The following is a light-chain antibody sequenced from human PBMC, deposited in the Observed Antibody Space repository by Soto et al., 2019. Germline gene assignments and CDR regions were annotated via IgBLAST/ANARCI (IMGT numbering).Light chain of an antibody. CDR3: QHYGSSPPRT. Sequence: EIVLTQPPGTLSLSPWWRATLTCSLSQTVSSSSLACYQHIPGQAPRRLIYCGSCRATGIPHRCSGSGSGTDFTLTTNRREPEDFAVYYCQHYGSSPPRTFGQGTKVDIK. CDR1: QTVSSSS. CDR2: CGS. V-gene: IGKV3-20*01. J-gene: IGKJ1*01.